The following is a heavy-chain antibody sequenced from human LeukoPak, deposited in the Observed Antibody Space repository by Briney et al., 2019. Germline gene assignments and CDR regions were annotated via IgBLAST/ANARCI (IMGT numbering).Heavy chain of an antibody. V-gene: IGHV3-30*04. CDR3: ARDRWSGYYIGLDY. CDR1: GFTFSDYT. CDR2: LPPDGSYQ. Sequence: GRSLRLSCATSGFTFSDYTMQWVRQAPGKGLEWVALLPPDGSYQYYADSLKGRFTISRDNSKNTLYLQMNSLRAEDTAVYYCARDRWSGYYIGLDYWGQGTLVTVSS. J-gene: IGHJ4*02. D-gene: IGHD3-3*01.